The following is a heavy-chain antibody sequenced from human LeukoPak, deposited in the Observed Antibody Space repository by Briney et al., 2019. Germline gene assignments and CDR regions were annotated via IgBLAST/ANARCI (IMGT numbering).Heavy chain of an antibody. CDR3: ARVGLLTGYYFFDY. J-gene: IGHJ4*02. Sequence: ASVKVSCKTSGYTFSSYGITWVRQAPGQGLEWVGWIRGDNGDTNYAQKLQGRVTTTTDTSTSTAYMELRSLGSDETAVYYCARVGLLTGYYFFDYWGQGTLVTVSS. D-gene: IGHD3-9*01. V-gene: IGHV1-18*01. CDR2: IRGDNGDT. CDR1: GYTFSSYG.